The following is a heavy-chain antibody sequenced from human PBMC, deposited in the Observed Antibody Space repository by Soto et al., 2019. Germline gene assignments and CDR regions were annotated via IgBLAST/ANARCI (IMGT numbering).Heavy chain of an antibody. D-gene: IGHD2-2*01. CDR3: ARGISTTRYYYYYCMDG. CDR1: GYTLTSYY. Sequence: QVQLVQSGAEVKKPGASVKVSCKASGYTLTSYYLHWVRQAPGQGPEWLGIINPSGGITNDAQKFQDRVTMTSDTSTSNVYMGLISLRSEDTAVYYCARGISTTRYYYYYCMDGWGQGTTVTVSS. CDR2: INPSGGIT. V-gene: IGHV1-46*01. J-gene: IGHJ6*02.